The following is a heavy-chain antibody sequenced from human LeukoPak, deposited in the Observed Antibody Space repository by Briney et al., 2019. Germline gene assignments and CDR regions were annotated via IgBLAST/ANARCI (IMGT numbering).Heavy chain of an antibody. Sequence: SETLSLTCTVSGYSISSGYYWGWIRPPPGKGLEWIGEINHSGSTNYNQSLKSRVTISVDTSKNKFSLKMSSVTAADTAVYYCARGRRSDYWGQGTLVTVP. V-gene: IGHV4-38-2*02. CDR2: INHSGST. J-gene: IGHJ4*02. D-gene: IGHD1-14*01. CDR3: ARGRRSDY. CDR1: GYSISSGYY.